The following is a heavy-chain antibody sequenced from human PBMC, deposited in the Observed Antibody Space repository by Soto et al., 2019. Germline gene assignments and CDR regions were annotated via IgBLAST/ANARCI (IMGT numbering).Heavy chain of an antibody. CDR1: GDSVSSNTAS. CDR3: AKGDNLGPKTGYAFDP. D-gene: IGHD5-12*01. J-gene: IGHJ5*02. CDR2: TYSRSKWYN. Sequence: PSPTLSLTCAISGDSVSSNTASWNWVRQSPSRGLEWLGRTYSRSKWYNDYAVSVKSRIIINPDTSKNPFSLQLNSVTPEDTAVYYCAKGDNLGPKTGYAFDPWGQGILVTVSS. V-gene: IGHV6-1*01.